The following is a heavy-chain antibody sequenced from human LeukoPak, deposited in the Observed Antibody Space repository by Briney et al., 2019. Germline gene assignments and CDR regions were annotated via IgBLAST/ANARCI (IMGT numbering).Heavy chain of an antibody. V-gene: IGHV1-18*01. CDR2: ISAYNGNT. CDR3: ARVPTARREGYDFWSGHYYYYYMDV. CDR1: GYTFTSYG. D-gene: IGHD3-3*01. Sequence: GASVKVSCKASGYTFTSYGISWVRQAPGQGLEWMGWISAYNGNTNYAQKLQGRVTMTTDTSTSTAYMELRSLRSDDTAVYYCARVPTARREGYDFWSGHYYYYYMDVWGKGTTVTVSS. J-gene: IGHJ6*03.